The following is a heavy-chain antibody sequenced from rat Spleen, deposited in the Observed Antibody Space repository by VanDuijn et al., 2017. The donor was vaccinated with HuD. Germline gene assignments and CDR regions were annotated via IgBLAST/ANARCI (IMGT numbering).Heavy chain of an antibody. V-gene: IGHV3-1*01. Sequence: EVQLQESGPGLVKPSQSLSLTCSVTVYSITSSYRWNWIRKFPGNKMEWMGYIGYSGRTSYNPSLKSRISITRDTSKNQFFLQLNSVTTEDTATYYCARYGAGYNLFDYWGQGVMVTVSS. CDR1: VYSITSSY. J-gene: IGHJ2*01. CDR2: IGYSGRT. CDR3: ARYGAGYNLFDY. D-gene: IGHD1-4*01.